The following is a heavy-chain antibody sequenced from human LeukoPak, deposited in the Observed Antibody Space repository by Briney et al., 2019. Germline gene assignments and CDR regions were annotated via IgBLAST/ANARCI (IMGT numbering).Heavy chain of an antibody. Sequence: SETLSLTCTVSGGSISSYYWGWIRQPPGKGLEWIGSIYYSGSTYYNPSLMSRVTISVDTSKNQFSLKLSSVTAADTAVYYCARGYRIAARGFYFDYWGLGTLVTVSS. CDR2: IYYSGST. D-gene: IGHD6-25*01. CDR3: ARGYRIAARGFYFDY. CDR1: GGSISSYY. V-gene: IGHV4-39*07. J-gene: IGHJ4*02.